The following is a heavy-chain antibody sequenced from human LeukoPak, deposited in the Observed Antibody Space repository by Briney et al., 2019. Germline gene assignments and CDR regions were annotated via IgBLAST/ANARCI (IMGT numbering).Heavy chain of an antibody. Sequence: KPSETLPLTCAVYGGSFSGYYWSWIRQPPGKGLEWIGEINHSGSTNYNPSLKSRVTISVDTSKNQFSLKLSSVTAADTAVYYCARQGIVVVPAAIQYYYYYYMDVWGKGTTVTISS. CDR2: INHSGST. J-gene: IGHJ6*03. V-gene: IGHV4-34*01. CDR3: ARQGIVVVPAAIQYYYYYYMDV. CDR1: GGSFSGYY. D-gene: IGHD2-2*01.